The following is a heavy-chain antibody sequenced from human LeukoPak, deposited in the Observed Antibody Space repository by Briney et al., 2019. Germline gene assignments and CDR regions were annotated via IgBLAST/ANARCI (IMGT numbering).Heavy chain of an antibody. J-gene: IGHJ4*02. CDR2: ISGYGGTT. V-gene: IGHV3-23*01. Sequence: GGSLRLSCAASGFTFSSYAMSWVRQALGKGLEWVSGISGYGGTTYHADSVEGRFTISRDNSKNTLSLQMNSLRAEDTAIYFCASRDPCSGDTCYGLRYWGQGTPVTVSS. CDR1: GFTFSSYA. D-gene: IGHD2-15*01. CDR3: ASRDPCSGDTCYGLRY.